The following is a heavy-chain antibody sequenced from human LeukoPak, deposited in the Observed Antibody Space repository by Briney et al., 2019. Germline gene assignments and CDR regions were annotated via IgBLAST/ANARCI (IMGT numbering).Heavy chain of an antibody. D-gene: IGHD3-10*01. CDR3: ARPRLLFGSGPILV. CDR1: GGSFSGYY. Sequence: SETLSLTCAVYGGSFSGYYWSWIRQPPGKGLEWIGEFSHTGSPIYNPSLKSRVNISIDTSKNQFSLRLTSVTAADTAVYFCARPRLLFGSGPILVWGQGTLVTVSS. CDR2: FSHTGSP. J-gene: IGHJ4*02. V-gene: IGHV4-34*01.